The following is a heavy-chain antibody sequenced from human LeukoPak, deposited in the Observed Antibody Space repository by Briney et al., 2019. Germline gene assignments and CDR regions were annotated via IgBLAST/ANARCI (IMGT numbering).Heavy chain of an antibody. J-gene: IGHJ4*02. D-gene: IGHD3-3*01. CDR1: GFTFSSYA. CDR3: TSSRYYDFWSGYYFREFDY. Sequence: GGSLRLSCAASGFTFSSYAMSWVRQASGKGLEWVGRIRSKANSYATAYAASVKGRFTISRDDSKNTAYLQMNSLKTEDTAVYYCTSSRYYDFWSGYYFREFDYWGQGTLVTVSS. CDR2: IRSKANSYAT. V-gene: IGHV3-73*01.